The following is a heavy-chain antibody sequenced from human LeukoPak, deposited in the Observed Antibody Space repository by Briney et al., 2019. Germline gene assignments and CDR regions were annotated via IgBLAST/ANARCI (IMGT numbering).Heavy chain of an antibody. Sequence: ASMKVSCKASGYTFTGYYMHWVRQAPGQGLEWMGWINPNSGGTNYAQKFQGRVTMTRDTSISTAYMELSRLRSDDTAVYYCARVGRASTVTTGDFDYWGQGTLVTVSS. CDR3: ARVGRASTVTTGDFDY. V-gene: IGHV1-2*02. D-gene: IGHD4-17*01. CDR2: INPNSGGT. J-gene: IGHJ4*02. CDR1: GYTFTGYY.